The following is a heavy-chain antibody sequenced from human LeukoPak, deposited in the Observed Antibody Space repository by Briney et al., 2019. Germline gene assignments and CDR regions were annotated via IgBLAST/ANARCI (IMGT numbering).Heavy chain of an antibody. CDR2: INSDGSST. V-gene: IGHV3-74*01. J-gene: IGHJ4*02. CDR1: GFAFSSYW. CDR3: ARAVTMVRGVIPGY. Sequence: QPEGSLRLSCAASGFAFSSYWMHWVRQAPGKGLVWVSRINSDGSSTSYADSVKGRFTISRDNAKNTLYLQMNSLRAEDTAVYYCARAVTMVRGVIPGYWGQGTLVTVSS. D-gene: IGHD3-10*01.